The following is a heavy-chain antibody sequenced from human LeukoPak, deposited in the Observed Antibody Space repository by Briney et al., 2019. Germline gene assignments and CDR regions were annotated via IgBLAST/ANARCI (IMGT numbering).Heavy chain of an antibody. J-gene: IGHJ4*02. CDR3: AREGRWGMKYYFDS. Sequence: SETLSLTCNVSGGSLTTHYWSWVRQSPDKGLEWIGQVYHTGSTHYNPSLRSRFTISVDTPKNKVLLTLTSVTAADTAVYYCAREGRWGMKYYFDSWGPGTRVIVSS. CDR2: VYHTGST. V-gene: IGHV4-59*11. CDR1: GGSLTTHY. D-gene: IGHD4-23*01.